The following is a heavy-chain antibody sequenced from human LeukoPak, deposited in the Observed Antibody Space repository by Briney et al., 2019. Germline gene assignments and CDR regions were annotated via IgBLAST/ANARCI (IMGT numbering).Heavy chain of an antibody. CDR3: AKDSGSGSYYYYYGMDV. V-gene: IGHV3-43*02. D-gene: IGHD1-26*01. Sequence: GGSLRLSGAASGFTFVDYAMHWVRQAQGKGLEWVSFISGDGGSTYYADSVKGRFTISRDNSKNSPYLQMNSLRTEDTALYYCAKDSGSGSYYYYYGMDVWGQGTTVTVSS. CDR1: GFTFVDYA. J-gene: IGHJ6*02. CDR2: ISGDGGST.